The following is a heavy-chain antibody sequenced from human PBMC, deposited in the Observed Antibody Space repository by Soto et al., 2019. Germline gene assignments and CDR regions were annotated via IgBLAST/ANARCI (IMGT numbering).Heavy chain of an antibody. J-gene: IGHJ6*03. V-gene: IGHV3-48*01. CDR2: ISSSSSTI. CDR1: GFTFSRYS. Sequence: EGALRLSCAASGFTFSRYSMNWVRQAPGKGLEWVSYISSSSSTIYYADSVKGRFTISRDNAKNSLYLQMNSLRAEDTAVYYCASMGSDIVVVPAATDYMDVWGKGTTVTVSS. CDR3: ASMGSDIVVVPAATDYMDV. D-gene: IGHD2-2*01.